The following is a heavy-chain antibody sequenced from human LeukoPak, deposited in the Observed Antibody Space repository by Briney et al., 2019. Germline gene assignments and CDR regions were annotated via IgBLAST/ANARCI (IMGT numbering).Heavy chain of an antibody. CDR3: TTDFVGYCSSTSCYLGDY. V-gene: IGHV3-15*01. CDR2: IKSKTDGGTT. D-gene: IGHD2-2*01. CDR1: GFTFSNAW. Sequence: GGSLRLSCAASGFTFSNAWMSWVRQAPGKGLEWVGRIKSKTDGGTTDYAAPVKGRFTISRDDSKNTLYLQMNSLKTEDTAVYYCTTDFVGYCSSTSCYLGDYSGQGTLVTVSS. J-gene: IGHJ4*02.